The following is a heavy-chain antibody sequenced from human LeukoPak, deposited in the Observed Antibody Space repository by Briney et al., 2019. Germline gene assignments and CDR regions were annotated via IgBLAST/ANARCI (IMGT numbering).Heavy chain of an antibody. Sequence: GESLKISCKGSGFNFTHYWIAWVRQMPGKGLEWMGIIYPGDSDTRVRPSFQGQVIISTDKSISTAYLQWSSLKASDTAMYYCARHSGIVAGTFSIWGQGTMVTVSS. CDR3: ARHSGIVAGTFSI. V-gene: IGHV5-51*01. CDR1: GFNFTHYW. D-gene: IGHD2-15*01. CDR2: IYPGDSDT. J-gene: IGHJ3*02.